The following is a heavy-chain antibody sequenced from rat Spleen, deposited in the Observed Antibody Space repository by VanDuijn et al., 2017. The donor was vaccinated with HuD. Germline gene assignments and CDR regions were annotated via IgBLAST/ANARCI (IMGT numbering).Heavy chain of an antibody. J-gene: IGHJ2*01. CDR3: ARSDYSSPRGGC. V-gene: IGHV2S61*01. D-gene: IGHD1-2*01. Sequence: QVQLKESGPGLVKPSLTLSLTCSVSGFSLSSYGVIWVRQPPGKGLEWMGVIWGNGDTNYNSALQSRLSISRDTSKSQLFLQMNNLQTEDRGMYFCARSDYSSPRGGCWGQGVMVTVSS. CDR1: GFSLSSYG. CDR2: IWGNGDT.